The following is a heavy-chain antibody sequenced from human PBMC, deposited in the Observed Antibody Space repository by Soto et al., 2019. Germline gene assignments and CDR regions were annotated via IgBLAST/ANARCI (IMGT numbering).Heavy chain of an antibody. CDR1: GFTFSSYG. CDR2: IWYDGSNK. D-gene: IGHD2-15*01. V-gene: IGHV3-33*01. J-gene: IGHJ4*02. CDR3: ARERCSGGSCYSGFDY. Sequence: QVQLVESGGGVVQPGRSLRLSCAASGFTFSSYGMHWVRQAPGKGLEWVAVIWYDGSNKYYADSVKGRFTISRDNSKNTLYLQMNSLRAEDTAVCYCARERCSGGSCYSGFDYWGQGTLVTVSS.